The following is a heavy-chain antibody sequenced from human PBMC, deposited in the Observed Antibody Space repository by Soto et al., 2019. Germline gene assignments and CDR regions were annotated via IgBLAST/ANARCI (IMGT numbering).Heavy chain of an antibody. J-gene: IGHJ6*02. CDR2: INPSGGST. Sequence: GASVKVSCKASGYTFTSYYMHWVRQAPGQGLEWMGIINPSGGSTSYAQKFQGRVTMTRDTSTSTVYMELSSLRSEDTAVYYCARSTAVAETHYYYGMDVWGQGTTVTVSS. D-gene: IGHD6-19*01. CDR1: GYTFTSYY. V-gene: IGHV1-46*01. CDR3: ARSTAVAETHYYYGMDV.